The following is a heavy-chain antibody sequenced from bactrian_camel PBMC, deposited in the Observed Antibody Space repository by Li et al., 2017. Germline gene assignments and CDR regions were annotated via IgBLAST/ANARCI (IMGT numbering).Heavy chain of an antibody. Sequence: DVQLVESGGGSVQAGGSLKLSCAASGYTYSSSCMTWFRQAPGKEREGIAVIYTRGGSTDYADSVKGRFIISRDNSKNTVYLQMNNLKPEDSAMYYCAAPRLRTGDYCYIRFPTREDEYHYWGQGTQVTVS. CDR3: AAPRLRTGDYCYIRFPTREDEYHY. CDR2: IYTRGGST. D-gene: IGHD2*01. CDR1: GYTYSSSC. J-gene: IGHJ4*01. V-gene: IGHV3S40*01.